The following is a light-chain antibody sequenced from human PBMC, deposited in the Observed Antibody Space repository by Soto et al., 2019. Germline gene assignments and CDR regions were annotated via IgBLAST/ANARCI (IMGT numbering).Light chain of an antibody. CDR3: SSYTSXSTL. Sequence: SVLTQPASVSGSPVQSITISCTGTSSDVCSYNYFSWYQQHPGKDPKLMIYEVSDRPSGISSRFSGSKSGNTASLTISGLQTEDEADYYCSSYTSXSTLVGTGTKVXV. J-gene: IGLJ1*01. CDR2: EVS. CDR1: SSDVCSYNY. V-gene: IGLV2-14*01.